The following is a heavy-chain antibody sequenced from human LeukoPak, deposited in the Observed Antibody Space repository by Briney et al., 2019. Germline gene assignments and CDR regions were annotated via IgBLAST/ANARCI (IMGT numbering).Heavy chain of an antibody. D-gene: IGHD3-3*02. Sequence: GGSLRVSCAASGFTFSSYWMSWVRQAPGKGLEWVANIKQDGSEKYYVDSVKGRFTISRDNAKNSLYLQMNSLRAEDTAVYYCARDSSIIDKNYYYYYYMDVWGKGTAVTVSS. CDR3: ARDSSIIDKNYYYYYYMDV. CDR2: IKQDGSEK. CDR1: GFTFSSYW. J-gene: IGHJ6*03. V-gene: IGHV3-7*01.